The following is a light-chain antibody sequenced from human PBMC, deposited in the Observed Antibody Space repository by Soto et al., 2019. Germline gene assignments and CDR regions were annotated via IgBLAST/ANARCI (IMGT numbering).Light chain of an antibody. CDR1: STDFVSYNR. V-gene: IGLV2-18*01. CDR2: EVS. J-gene: IGLJ1*01. Sequence: QAVLPQPPSVCGSPGQAVAISCTGTSTDFVSYNRVSWYQQPPGTAPKLMIYEVSKWPSGVPDRFSGSKSGNTASLTISGLQAADEADYYCSLYTSENAYVFGTGTKVTVL. CDR3: SLYTSENAYV.